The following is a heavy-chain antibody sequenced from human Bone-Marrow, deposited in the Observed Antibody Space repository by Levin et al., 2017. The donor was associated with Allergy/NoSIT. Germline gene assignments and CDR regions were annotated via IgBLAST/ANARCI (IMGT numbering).Heavy chain of an antibody. D-gene: IGHD6-19*01. CDR2: IDAGNGNT. J-gene: IGHJ4*02. Sequence: ASVKVSCKASGHTFTPYAMHWVRQAPGQRLEWMGWIDAGNGNTKYSQKFQGRVTFTRDTSATTAYMELSGLTSEDTALYYCAGPGSSGRMYYCDCWGQGTLVTVSS. CDR3: AGPGSSGRMYYCDC. CDR1: GHTFTPYA. V-gene: IGHV1-3*01.